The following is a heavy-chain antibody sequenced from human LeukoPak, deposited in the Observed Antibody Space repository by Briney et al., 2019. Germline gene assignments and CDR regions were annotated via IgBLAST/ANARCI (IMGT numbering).Heavy chain of an antibody. Sequence: GGSLRLSCAASGFTFSSYGMHWVRQAPGKGLEWVAVMWYDGSNKYYADSVKGRFTISRDNSKNTLYLQMNSLRAEDTAVYYCARDGGLYSSGWYSFDYWGQGTLVTVSS. J-gene: IGHJ4*02. V-gene: IGHV3-33*08. D-gene: IGHD6-19*01. CDR2: MWYDGSNK. CDR3: ARDGGLYSSGWYSFDY. CDR1: GFTFSSYG.